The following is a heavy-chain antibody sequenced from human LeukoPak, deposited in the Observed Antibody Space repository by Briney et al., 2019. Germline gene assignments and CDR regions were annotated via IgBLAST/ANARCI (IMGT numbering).Heavy chain of an antibody. D-gene: IGHD6-19*01. Sequence: SQTLSLTCTVSGGSISSGDYYWSWIRQPPGKGLEWIGYIYYSGNTYYNPSLKSRVTISLDTSKNQFSLKLSSVTAADTAVYYCVRTEVSSGSEDYWGQGTLVTVSS. J-gene: IGHJ4*02. CDR2: IYYSGNT. V-gene: IGHV4-30-4*08. CDR3: VRTEVSSGSEDY. CDR1: GGSISSGDYY.